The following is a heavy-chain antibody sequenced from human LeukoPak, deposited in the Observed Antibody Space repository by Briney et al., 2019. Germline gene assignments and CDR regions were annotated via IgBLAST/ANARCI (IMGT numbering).Heavy chain of an antibody. CDR3: ARDGGIVGAAYFDY. Sequence: ASVKVSCKASGYTFTGYYMHWVRQAPGQGLEWMGWINPNSGGTNYAQKFQGRVTMTRGTSISTAYMELSRLRSDDTAVYYCARDGGIVGAAYFDYWGQGTLVTVSS. CDR1: GYTFTGYY. V-gene: IGHV1-2*02. CDR2: INPNSGGT. D-gene: IGHD1-26*01. J-gene: IGHJ4*02.